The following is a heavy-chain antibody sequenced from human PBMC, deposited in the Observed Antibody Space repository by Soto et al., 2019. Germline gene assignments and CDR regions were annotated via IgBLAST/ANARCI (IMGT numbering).Heavy chain of an antibody. Sequence: SVKVSCKASGGTFSSYAISWVRQAPGQGLEWMGGIIPIFGTANYAQKFQGRVTITADKSTSTAYMELSSLRSEDTAVYYCARGLYSGYDYRPMAEGLYYYGMDVWGQGTTVTVS. J-gene: IGHJ6*02. V-gene: IGHV1-69*06. CDR1: GGTFSSYA. CDR2: IIPIFGTA. D-gene: IGHD5-12*01. CDR3: ARGLYSGYDYRPMAEGLYYYGMDV.